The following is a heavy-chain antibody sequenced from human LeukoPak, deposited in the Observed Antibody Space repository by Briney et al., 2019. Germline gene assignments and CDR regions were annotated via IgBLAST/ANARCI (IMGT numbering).Heavy chain of an antibody. CDR1: GFTVSSNY. D-gene: IGHD6-19*01. CDR2: IYSGGST. Sequence: GGSLRLSCAASGFTVSSNYMSWVRQAPGKGLEWVSVIYSGGSTYYADSVKGRFTISRDNSKNTLYLQMNSLRAEDTAVYYCARDGSTSSSGWYDHYYYGMDVWGQGTTVTVSS. V-gene: IGHV3-53*01. J-gene: IGHJ6*02. CDR3: ARDGSTSSSGWYDHYYYGMDV.